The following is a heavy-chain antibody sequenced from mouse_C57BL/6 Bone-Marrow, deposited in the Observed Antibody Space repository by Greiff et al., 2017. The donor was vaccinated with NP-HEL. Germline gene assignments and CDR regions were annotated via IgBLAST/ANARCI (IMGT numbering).Heavy chain of an antibody. CDR3: ARMMNSKGFFDY. V-gene: IGHV1-47*01. J-gene: IGHJ2*01. CDR2: FHPYNDDT. D-gene: IGHD2-5*01. Sequence: LVESGAELVKPGASVKMSCKASGYTFTTYPIEWMKQNHGKSLEWIGNFHPYNDDTKYNEKFKGKATLTVEKSSSTVYLELSRLTSDDSAVYYCARMMNSKGFFDYWGQGTTLTVSS. CDR1: GYTFTTYP.